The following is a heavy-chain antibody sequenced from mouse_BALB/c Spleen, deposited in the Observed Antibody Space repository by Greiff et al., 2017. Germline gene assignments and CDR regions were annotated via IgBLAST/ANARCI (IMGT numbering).Heavy chain of an antibody. V-gene: IGHV1S81*02. CDR1: GYTFTSYW. CDR3: AREPGRNAMDY. J-gene: IGHJ4*01. Sequence: VQLQQPGAELVKPGASVKLSCKASGYTFTSYWMHWVKQRPGQGLEWIGEINPSNGRTNYNEKFKSKATLTVDKSSSTAYMQLSSLTSEDSAVYYCAREPGRNAMDYWGQGTSVTVSS. CDR2: INPSNGRT.